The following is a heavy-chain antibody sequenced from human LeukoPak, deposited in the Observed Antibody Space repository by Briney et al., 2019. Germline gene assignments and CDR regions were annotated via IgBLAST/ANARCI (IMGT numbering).Heavy chain of an antibody. CDR1: GYTFTSYG. CDR3: ARDEGLGYCSGGSCYLPYYFDY. J-gene: IGHJ4*02. CDR2: ISAYNGNT. D-gene: IGHD2-15*01. Sequence: ASVKVSCKASGYTFTSYGISWVRQAPGQGLEWMGWISAYNGNTNYAQKLQGRVTMTTDTSTSTAYMELRSLRSDDTAVYYCARDEGLGYCSGGSCYLPYYFDYWGQGTLVTVSS. V-gene: IGHV1-18*01.